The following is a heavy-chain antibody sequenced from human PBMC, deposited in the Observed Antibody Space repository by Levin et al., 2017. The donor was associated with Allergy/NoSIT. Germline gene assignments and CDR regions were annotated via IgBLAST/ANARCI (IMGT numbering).Heavy chain of an antibody. Sequence: GGSLRLSCAASGFTLSPFALTWVRQAPGKGLEWVSILSPTGNTYYADSVKGRFTISTDNSDNTLHLQMNSLRAEDTAVCFCSRYCITSACTGYFFGMDVWGQGTAVTVSS. CDR2: LSPTGNT. J-gene: IGHJ6*02. CDR1: GFTLSPFA. CDR3: SRYCITSACTGYFFGMDV. V-gene: IGHV3-23*01. D-gene: IGHD2-8*01.